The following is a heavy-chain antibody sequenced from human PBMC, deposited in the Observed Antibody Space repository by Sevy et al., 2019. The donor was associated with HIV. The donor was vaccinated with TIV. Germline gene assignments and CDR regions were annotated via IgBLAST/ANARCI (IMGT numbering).Heavy chain of an antibody. CDR1: GGSISSGNYL. CDR2: VHYSGRT. J-gene: IGHJ4*02. V-gene: IGHV4-39*01. Sequence: SETLSLTCTVSGGSISSGNYLWSWIRQTPGKDLEWIGTVHYSGRTYYNPSLKSRVTISEDTSKNQFSLNLNSVTAADTAVYFCARNFDYWGQRTLVTVSS. CDR3: ARNFDY.